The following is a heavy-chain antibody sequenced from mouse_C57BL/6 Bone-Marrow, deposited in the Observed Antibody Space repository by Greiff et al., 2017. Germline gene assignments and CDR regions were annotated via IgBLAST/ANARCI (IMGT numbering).Heavy chain of an antibody. D-gene: IGHD2-1*01. CDR1: GFTFSDYG. CDR3: ANIWYFGGDY. Sequence: EVMLVESGGGLVKPGWSLKLSCAASGFTFSDYGMHWVRQAPEKGLEWVAYISSGSSTIYYADTVKGRFTISRDNAKNTLFLQMTSLRSEDTAMYYCANIWYFGGDYWGQGTSVTVSS. J-gene: IGHJ4*01. V-gene: IGHV5-17*01. CDR2: ISSGSSTI.